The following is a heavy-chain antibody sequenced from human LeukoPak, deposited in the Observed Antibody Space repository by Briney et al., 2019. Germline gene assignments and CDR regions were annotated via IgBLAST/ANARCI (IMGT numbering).Heavy chain of an antibody. Sequence: GGSLRLSCAASGFTFSSYSMNWVRQAPEKGLEWVSSISSSSSYIYYADSVKGRFTISRDNAKNSLYLQMNSLRAEDTAVYYCAKELTPRGYYYDSSGKFDYWGQGTLVTVSS. D-gene: IGHD3-22*01. J-gene: IGHJ4*02. CDR3: AKELTPRGYYYDSSGKFDY. V-gene: IGHV3-21*01. CDR2: ISSSSSYI. CDR1: GFTFSSYS.